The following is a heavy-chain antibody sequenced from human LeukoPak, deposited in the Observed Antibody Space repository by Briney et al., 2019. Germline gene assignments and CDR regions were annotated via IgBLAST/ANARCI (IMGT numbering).Heavy chain of an antibody. CDR1: GFTFSSYE. D-gene: IGHD4-23*01. V-gene: IGHV3-48*03. CDR3: ARDYGGSSPFDY. CDR2: ISSSGSTI. Sequence: GGSLRLSCAASGFTFSSYEMHWVRQAPGQGLEWVSYISSSGSTIYYADSVKGRFTISRDNAKNSLYLQMNSLRAEDTAVYYCARDYGGSSPFDYWGQGTLVTVSS. J-gene: IGHJ4*02.